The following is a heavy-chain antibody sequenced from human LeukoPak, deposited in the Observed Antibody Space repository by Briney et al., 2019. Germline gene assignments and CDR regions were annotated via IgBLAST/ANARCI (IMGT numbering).Heavy chain of an antibody. CDR1: GFTFDDYA. Sequence: GRSLTLSCVAAGFTFDDYAMHWVRQAPGKGLEWVSLISGDGGSTYSSDSVKGRFTISRDNSKSSLYLQMNSLRTEDTALYFCAREAARRPGEALSPAYWGQGTLVTVSS. V-gene: IGHV3-43*02. D-gene: IGHD6-6*01. CDR2: ISGDGGST. J-gene: IGHJ4*02. CDR3: AREAARRPGEALSPAY.